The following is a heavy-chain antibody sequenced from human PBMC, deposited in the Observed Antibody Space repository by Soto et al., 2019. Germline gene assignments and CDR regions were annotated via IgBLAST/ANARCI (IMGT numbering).Heavy chain of an antibody. CDR2: MNPNSGNT. CDR1: GYTFTSYD. Sequence: SVKVSCKASGYTFTSYDINWVRQATGQGLEWMGWMNPNSGNTGYAQKFQGRVTMTRNTSISTAYMELSSLRSEDTAVYYCARRGLLWFGELSPFDYYYGMDVWGQGTTVTVSS. CDR3: ARRGLLWFGELSPFDYYYGMDV. D-gene: IGHD3-10*01. V-gene: IGHV1-8*01. J-gene: IGHJ6*02.